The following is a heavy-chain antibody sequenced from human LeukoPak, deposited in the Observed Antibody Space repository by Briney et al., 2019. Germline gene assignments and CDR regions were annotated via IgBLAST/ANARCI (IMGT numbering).Heavy chain of an antibody. CDR2: INSNLGDT. CDR3: ARDFRRNYFDP. V-gene: IGHV1-2*02. Sequence: GASVKVSCKASGYPFTGYYMHWVRQAPGQGFEWMGWINSNLGDTSYAQKFQGRVTMTRDTSISTAYMELSRLTSDDTAVYYCARDFRRNYFDPWGQGTLVTVSS. CDR1: GYPFTGYY. J-gene: IGHJ5*02.